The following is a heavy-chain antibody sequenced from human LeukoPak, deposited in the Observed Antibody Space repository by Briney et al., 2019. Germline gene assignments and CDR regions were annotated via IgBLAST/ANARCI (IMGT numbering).Heavy chain of an antibody. CDR2: IIPIFGTA. CDR1: GGTFSSYA. D-gene: IGHD3-22*01. V-gene: IGHV1-69*13. Sequence: GPPVKVSCKASGGTFSSYAISWVRQAPGQGLEWMGGIIPIFGTANYAQKFQGRVTITADESTSTAYMELSSLRSEDTAVYYCAEGLRGSSGYSWEGGYWGQGTLVTVSS. J-gene: IGHJ4*02. CDR3: AEGLRGSSGYSWEGGY.